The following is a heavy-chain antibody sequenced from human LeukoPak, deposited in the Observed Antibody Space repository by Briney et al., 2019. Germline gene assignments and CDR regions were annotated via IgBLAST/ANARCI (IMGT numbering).Heavy chain of an antibody. CDR1: GYTFTNHG. Sequence: ASVKVSCKASGYTFTNHGITWVRQAPGQGLEWMGWISAYNGNADYAQSFQGRVTMTTDTSTSTAYMELRSLRSDDTGVYYRARTPKRFGELYQSADYWGQGTLVTVSS. D-gene: IGHD3-10*01. CDR2: ISAYNGNA. V-gene: IGHV1-18*01. J-gene: IGHJ4*02. CDR3: ARTPKRFGELYQSADY.